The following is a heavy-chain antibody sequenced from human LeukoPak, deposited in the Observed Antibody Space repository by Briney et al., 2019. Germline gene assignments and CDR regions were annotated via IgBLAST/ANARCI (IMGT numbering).Heavy chain of an antibody. CDR3: ARKGYDYGWFDP. CDR1: GGSISSSNW. D-gene: IGHD5-12*01. Sequence: SETLSLTCAVSGGSISSSNWWSWVRQPPGKGLEWIGEIYHSGSTNYNPSLKSRVTISVDKSKNQFSLKLTSVTAADTAVYYCARKGYDYGWFDPWGQGTLVTVSS. J-gene: IGHJ5*02. V-gene: IGHV4-4*02. CDR2: IYHSGST.